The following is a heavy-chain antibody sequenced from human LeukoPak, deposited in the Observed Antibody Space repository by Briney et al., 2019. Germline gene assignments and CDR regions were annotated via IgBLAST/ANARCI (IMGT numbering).Heavy chain of an antibody. Sequence: GGSLRLSCAASEFTFSSYSMNWVRQAPGKGLEWVSSISSSSSYIYYADSVKGRFTISRDNAKNSLYLQMNSLRAEDTAVYYCARVPYGGNSGLFDYWGQGTLVTVSS. CDR3: ARVPYGGNSGLFDY. V-gene: IGHV3-21*01. J-gene: IGHJ4*02. CDR2: ISSSSSYI. CDR1: EFTFSSYS. D-gene: IGHD4-23*01.